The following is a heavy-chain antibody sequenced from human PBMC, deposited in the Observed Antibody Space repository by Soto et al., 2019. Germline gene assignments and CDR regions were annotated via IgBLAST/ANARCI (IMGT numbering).Heavy chain of an antibody. V-gene: IGHV3-30*03. J-gene: IGHJ5*02. CDR3: AIDLGSSGWFNWFDP. CDR2: LAHDGRTT. CDR1: GFTVNNYG. D-gene: IGHD6-19*01. Sequence: QVQLVESGGGVVQPGRSLRLSCAASGFTVNNYGMHWVRQAPGKGLEWVAILAHDGRTTYFGDSVRGRFTVARDESEHTLYLQMNNLRTEDTAVYYCAIDLGSSGWFNWFDPWGQGILVIVSS.